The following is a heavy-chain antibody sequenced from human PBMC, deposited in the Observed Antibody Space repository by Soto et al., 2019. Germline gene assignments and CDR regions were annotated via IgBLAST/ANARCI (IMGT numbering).Heavy chain of an antibody. V-gene: IGHV3-30*18. CDR3: ANIPYSWNGADAFDI. D-gene: IGHD1-1*01. CDR2: ISYDGSNK. Sequence: QVQLVESGGGVVQPGRSLRLSCAASGFTLSSYGMHWVRQAPGKGLEWVAVISYDGSNKYYADSVKDRFTISRDNYKNTLYLQMNSLRAEDTAVYYCANIPYSWNGADAFDIWGQGTLVTVSS. J-gene: IGHJ3*02. CDR1: GFTLSSYG.